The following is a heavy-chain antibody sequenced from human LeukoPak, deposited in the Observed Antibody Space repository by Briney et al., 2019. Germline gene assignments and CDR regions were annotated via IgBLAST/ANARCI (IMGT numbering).Heavy chain of an antibody. CDR3: ARADCSSTSCYGMDV. D-gene: IGHD2-2*01. J-gene: IGHJ6*02. V-gene: IGHV1-2*02. Sequence: GASVKVSCKASGYTFTDYYMHWVRQAPGQGLEWMGWINPNSGGTNYAQKFQGRVTMTRDTSISTAYMELSRLRSDDTAVYYCARADCSSTSCYGMDVWGQGTTVTVSS. CDR1: GYTFTDYY. CDR2: INPNSGGT.